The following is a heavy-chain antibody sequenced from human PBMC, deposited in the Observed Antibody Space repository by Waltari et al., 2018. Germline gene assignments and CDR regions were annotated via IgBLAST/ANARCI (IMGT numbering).Heavy chain of an antibody. CDR1: GGSFSGYY. D-gene: IGHD1-26*01. J-gene: IGHJ3*02. Sequence: QVLLQQWGAGLLKPSETLSLTCAVYGGSFSGYYWSWIRQPPGKGLEWIGEINHSGSTNYNPSLKSRVTISVDTSKNQFSLKLSSVTAADTAVYYCARAWISLILGATSAFDIWGQGTMVTVS. CDR3: ARAWISLILGATSAFDI. V-gene: IGHV4-34*01. CDR2: INHSGST.